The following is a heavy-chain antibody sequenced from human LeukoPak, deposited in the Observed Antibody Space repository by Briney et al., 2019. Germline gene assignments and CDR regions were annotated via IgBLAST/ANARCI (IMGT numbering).Heavy chain of an antibody. CDR3: ARGLLWFGELPPRAFDI. J-gene: IGHJ3*02. D-gene: IGHD3-10*01. Sequence: SETLPLTCTVSGGSISSYYWSWLRQPPGKGLEGIGYIYYSGSTSYNPSLKSRVTISVDTSKNQFSLKLSSVTAADTAVYYCARGLLWFGELPPRAFDIWGQGTMVTVSS. CDR2: IYYSGST. V-gene: IGHV4-59*01. CDR1: GGSISSYY.